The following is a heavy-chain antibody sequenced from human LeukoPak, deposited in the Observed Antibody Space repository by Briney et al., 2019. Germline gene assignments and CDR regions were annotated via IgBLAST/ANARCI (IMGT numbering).Heavy chain of an antibody. D-gene: IGHD5-18*01. Sequence: SETLSLTCAVYGGSFSGYYWSWIRQPPGKGLEWIGSLYYSGSTYYNPSLKSRVTISVDTSKNQLSLKLSSVTAADTAVYYCARHGERGYSYGHDYWGQGTLVTVSS. CDR3: ARHGERGYSYGHDY. CDR2: LYYSGST. J-gene: IGHJ4*02. V-gene: IGHV4-34*01. CDR1: GGSFSGYY.